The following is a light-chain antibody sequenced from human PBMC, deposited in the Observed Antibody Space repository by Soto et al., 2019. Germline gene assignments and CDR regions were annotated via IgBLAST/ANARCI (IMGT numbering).Light chain of an antibody. CDR2: DAS. CDR1: QSISSW. J-gene: IGKJ3*01. CDR3: QYYSSYSPT. V-gene: IGKV1-5*01. Sequence: DIQMTQSPSTLSASVGDRVTITCRASQSISSWLAWYQQKSGKAPKLLIHDASSLESGVPSRFSGSGSGTEFTLTISSLQPDDFATYYCQYYSSYSPTVGPGTTVDIK.